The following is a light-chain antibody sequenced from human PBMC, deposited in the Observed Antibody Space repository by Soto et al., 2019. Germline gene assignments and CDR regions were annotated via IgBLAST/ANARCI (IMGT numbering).Light chain of an antibody. V-gene: IGKV3-15*01. CDR2: GAS. CDR3: QQYNNWPPGVT. Sequence: EIVMTQSPATLSVSPGERATLSCRASQSVSSNFAWYQQKPGQAPRLLIYGASTRATGVPARFSGSGSGTEFTHTISSLQSADFAVYYGQQYNNWPPGVTFGPGTKVDIK. CDR1: QSVSSN. J-gene: IGKJ3*01.